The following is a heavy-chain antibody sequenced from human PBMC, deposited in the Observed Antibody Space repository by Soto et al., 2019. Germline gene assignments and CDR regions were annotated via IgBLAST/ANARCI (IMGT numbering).Heavy chain of an antibody. CDR2: ISYDGSNK. CDR1: GFPFTSYG. V-gene: IGHV3-30*03. Sequence: SVGGVVQPGRSLRLSCAASGFPFTSYGMHWVREGPGKGLEWLAVISYDGSNKFYADSVKGRFTISRDNSKNTLYLQMNSLRPEDTALYYCVGGQYYFDYRGQGTLVIVSS. D-gene: IGHD3-10*01. J-gene: IGHJ4*02. CDR3: VGGQYYFDY.